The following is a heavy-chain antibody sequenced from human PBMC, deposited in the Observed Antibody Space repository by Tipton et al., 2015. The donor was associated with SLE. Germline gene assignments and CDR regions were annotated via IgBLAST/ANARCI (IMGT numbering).Heavy chain of an antibody. D-gene: IGHD3-16*01. CDR2: INSDGSTT. J-gene: IGHJ3*02. V-gene: IGHV3-74*01. CDR1: GSTFNSYW. CDR3: AIDVRWGDAFDI. Sequence: SLRLSCAASGSTFNSYWMHWVRQAPGKGLVWVSCINSDGSTTSYADSVKGRFTIFRDNAKNTLYLQMNSLRAEDTAVYYCAIDVRWGDAFDIWGQGTMVTASS.